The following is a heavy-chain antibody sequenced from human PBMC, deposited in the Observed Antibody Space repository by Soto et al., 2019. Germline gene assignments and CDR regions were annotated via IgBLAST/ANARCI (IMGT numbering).Heavy chain of an antibody. Sequence: QVQLVQSGAEVKKPGASVKGSCKASVYTFTSYAMHWVRQAPGQRLEWMGWINPGNGNTKYSQKFQGRVTITRDTSASTAYMELSRLRSEDTVVYYCARDVGATGDWGQGTLVTVSS. CDR2: INPGNGNT. D-gene: IGHD1-26*01. CDR3: ARDVGATGD. CDR1: VYTFTSYA. J-gene: IGHJ4*02. V-gene: IGHV1-3*01.